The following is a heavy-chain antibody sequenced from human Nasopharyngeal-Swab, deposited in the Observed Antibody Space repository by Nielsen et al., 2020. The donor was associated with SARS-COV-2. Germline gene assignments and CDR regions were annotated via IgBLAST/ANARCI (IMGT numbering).Heavy chain of an antibody. Sequence: SETLSPTCTVSGDSIAYSTFYWGWIRQPPGKGLEWIGHIYYNGNTYQNPSLKSRLTISVDKSKNQFSLQLSSATAADTAVYYCVRSSSWYYFDYWAQGTQVTVSS. CDR3: VRSSSWYYFDY. D-gene: IGHD6-13*01. J-gene: IGHJ4*02. V-gene: IGHV4-39*01. CDR1: GDSIAYSTFY. CDR2: IYYNGNT.